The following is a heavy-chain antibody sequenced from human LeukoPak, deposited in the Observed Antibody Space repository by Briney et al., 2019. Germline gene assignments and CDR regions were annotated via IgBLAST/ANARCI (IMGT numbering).Heavy chain of an antibody. CDR3: ARGEFEGYDSSGYPTFDP. D-gene: IGHD3-22*01. Sequence: PSQTLSLTCAISGDSVSSNSAAWNWIRQSPSRGLEWPGRTYYRSKWYNDYAVSVKSRITINPDTSKNQFSLQLNSVTPEDTAVYYCARGEFEGYDSSGYPTFDPWGQGTLVTVSS. V-gene: IGHV6-1*01. J-gene: IGHJ5*02. CDR2: TYYRSKWYN. CDR1: GDSVSSNSAA.